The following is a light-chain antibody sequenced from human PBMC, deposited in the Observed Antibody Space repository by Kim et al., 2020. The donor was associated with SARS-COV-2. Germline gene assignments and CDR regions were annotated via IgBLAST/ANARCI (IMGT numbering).Light chain of an antibody. J-gene: IGKJ3*01. CDR2: AAS. CDR1: QSISSH. CDR3: QQSYITPFN. V-gene: IGKV1-39*01. Sequence: DIQMTQSPSSLSASVGDRVTITCRTTQSISSHLNWYQQKPGRAPKLLISAASTLQGGVPSRFSGSGSETDFTLTISSLQPEDFATYFCQQSYITPFNFGPGTKVHIK.